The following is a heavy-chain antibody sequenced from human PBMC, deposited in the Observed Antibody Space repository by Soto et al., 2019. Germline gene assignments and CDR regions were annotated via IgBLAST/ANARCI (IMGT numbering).Heavy chain of an antibody. J-gene: IGHJ6*02. D-gene: IGHD3-3*01. V-gene: IGHV3-53*01. CDR1: GFTVSSNY. CDR3: ARVPWSGYGGRGGMDV. Sequence: EVQLVESGGGLIQPGGSLRLSCAASGFTVSSNYMSWVRQAPGKGLEWVSVIYSGGSTYYADSVKSRFTISRDNSKNTLYLQMNSLRAEDTAVYYCARVPWSGYGGRGGMDVWGQGTTVTVSS. CDR2: IYSGGST.